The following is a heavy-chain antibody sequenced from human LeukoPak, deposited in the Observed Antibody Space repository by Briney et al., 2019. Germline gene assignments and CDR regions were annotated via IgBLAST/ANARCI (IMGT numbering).Heavy chain of an antibody. J-gene: IGHJ6*03. Sequence: GASVKVSCKASGYTFTSYGISWVRQAPGQGLEWMGWISAYNGNTNYAQKLQGRVTMTTDTSTSTDYMELRSLRSDDTAVYYCARDRSSSSPYFYYMGVWGKGTTVTVSS. CDR1: GYTFTSYG. V-gene: IGHV1-18*01. D-gene: IGHD6-6*01. CDR3: ARDRSSSSPYFYYMGV. CDR2: ISAYNGNT.